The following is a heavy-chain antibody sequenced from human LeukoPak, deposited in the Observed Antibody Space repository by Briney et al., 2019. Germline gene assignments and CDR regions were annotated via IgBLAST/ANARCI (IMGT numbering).Heavy chain of an antibody. V-gene: IGHV4-61*08. CDR3: ARGYDSSAYYPFNY. Sequence: SETLSLTCTVSGGSVSSGDYYWSWLRQSPGRGLEWIGYISDSGSTNYNPSLKSRVTISVDTSKNQFSLMLSSVTAADTAVYYCARGYDSSAYYPFNYWGQGTLVTVSS. J-gene: IGHJ4*02. D-gene: IGHD3-22*01. CDR1: GGSVSSGDYY. CDR2: ISDSGST.